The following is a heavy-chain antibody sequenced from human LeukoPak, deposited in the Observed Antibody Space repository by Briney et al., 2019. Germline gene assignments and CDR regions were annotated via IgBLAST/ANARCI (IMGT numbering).Heavy chain of an antibody. D-gene: IGHD1-14*01. J-gene: IGHJ6*02. Sequence: QTGGALRLSCAASGFTFNSYGMHWVRQAPGKGLEWVAVISYDGSNKYYADSVKGRFTISRDNSKNTLYLQMNSLRAEDTAVYYCAAPQSRYSTYGMDVWGQGTTVTVSS. CDR3: AAPQSRYSTYGMDV. CDR2: ISYDGSNK. CDR1: GFTFNSYG. V-gene: IGHV3-30*03.